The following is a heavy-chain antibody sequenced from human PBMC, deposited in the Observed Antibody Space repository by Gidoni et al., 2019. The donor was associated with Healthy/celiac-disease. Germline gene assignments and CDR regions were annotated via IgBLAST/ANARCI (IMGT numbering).Heavy chain of an antibody. V-gene: IGHV5-51*01. Sequence: EVQLVQSGAEGKKPGESLKISCKGSGYSFTSYGMGWVRQMPGKGLEWMGIIYPGASDTRYSPSFQGQVTISADKSISTAYLQWSSLKASDTAMYYCARRASQGDGYPILYYYYMDVWGKGTTVTVSS. CDR1: GYSFTSYG. CDR3: ARRASQGDGYPILYYYYMDV. J-gene: IGHJ6*03. CDR2: IYPGASDT. D-gene: IGHD5-12*01.